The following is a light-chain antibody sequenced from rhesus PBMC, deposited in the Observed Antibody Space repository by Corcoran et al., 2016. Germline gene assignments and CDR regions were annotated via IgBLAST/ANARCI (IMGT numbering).Light chain of an antibody. V-gene: IGKV3-42*03. CDR3: QQYSNWPRT. Sequence: EIVMTQSPATLSLSPGERATLSCRASQSVSSSLAWYQQKTGQAPRLLIYGASSRATGTPDRFSGIGSGTEFTLPISSLGPDDFAVYYYQQYSNWPRTFSQGTKVEIK. J-gene: IGKJ1*01. CDR1: QSVSSS. CDR2: GAS.